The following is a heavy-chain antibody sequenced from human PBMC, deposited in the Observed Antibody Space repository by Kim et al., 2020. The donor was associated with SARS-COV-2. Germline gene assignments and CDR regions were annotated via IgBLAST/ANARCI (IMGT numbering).Heavy chain of an antibody. D-gene: IGHD4-17*01. Sequence: GGSLRLSCAASGFTFSAYAMSWVRQAPGKGLEWVSAISGGATNTYYADSLKGRFTISRDNSKNTLYLQMNSLRAEDTALYYCGKYGANSLYRAFDVWGQG. V-gene: IGHV3-23*01. CDR2: ISGGATNT. CDR1: GFTFSAYA. CDR3: GKYGANSLYRAFDV. J-gene: IGHJ3*01.